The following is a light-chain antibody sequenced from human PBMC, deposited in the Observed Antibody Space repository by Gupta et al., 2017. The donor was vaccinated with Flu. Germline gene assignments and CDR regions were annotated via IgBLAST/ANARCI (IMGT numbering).Light chain of an antibody. CDR3: HSTDRSGTYII. CDR1: IVPNED. J-gene: IGLJ2*01. Sequence: GDIVPNEDVYWYQQKPGQAPVVVMDRDNERPSGIPERFSGSSSGTTVTLTISGVQAEDEADYHCHSTDRSGTYIIFGGGTKLTVL. V-gene: IGLV3-25*03. CDR2: RDN.